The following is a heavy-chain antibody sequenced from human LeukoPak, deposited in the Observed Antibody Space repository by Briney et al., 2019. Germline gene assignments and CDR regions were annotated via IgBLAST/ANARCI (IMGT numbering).Heavy chain of an antibody. Sequence: GGTLRLSCAASGLAFGSYAMHWVRQAPGKGLEWVALISYDGTHEFYAESAKGRFPISRDNAKNTLYLQMCSLRAEDTALYYCAREGDNNTWYRFQHWGQGTLVTVSS. D-gene: IGHD1/OR15-1a*01. J-gene: IGHJ1*01. CDR3: AREGDNNTWYRFQH. V-gene: IGHV3-30-3*01. CDR2: ISYDGTHE. CDR1: GLAFGSYA.